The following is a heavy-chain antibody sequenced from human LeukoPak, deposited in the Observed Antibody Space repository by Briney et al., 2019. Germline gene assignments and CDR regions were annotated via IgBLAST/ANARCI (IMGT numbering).Heavy chain of an antibody. CDR2: ISWNSGSI. CDR3: ARDRGGTVILYYFDY. V-gene: IGHV3-9*01. D-gene: IGHD2/OR15-2a*01. Sequence: GGSLRLSCAASGFTFDDYAMHWVRQAPGKGLEWVSGISWNSGSIGYADSVKGRFTISRDNSKNTLYLQMNSLRAEDTAVYYCARDRGGTVILYYFDYWGQGTLVTVSS. CDR1: GFTFDDYA. J-gene: IGHJ4*02.